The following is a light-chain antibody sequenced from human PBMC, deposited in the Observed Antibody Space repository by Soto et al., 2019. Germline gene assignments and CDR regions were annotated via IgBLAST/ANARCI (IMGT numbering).Light chain of an antibody. J-gene: IGKJ3*01. CDR2: AAS. Sequence: EIVLTQSPGTLSLSPGDRATLSCRAGHSINTSFLAWFQQKPGQAPRLLIYAASTRATGIPDRFSGSASETDFTLTIHRLEPEDSAVYYCQQYASAPISLGTGTKVDIK. CDR3: QQYASAPIS. V-gene: IGKV3-20*01. CDR1: HSINTSF.